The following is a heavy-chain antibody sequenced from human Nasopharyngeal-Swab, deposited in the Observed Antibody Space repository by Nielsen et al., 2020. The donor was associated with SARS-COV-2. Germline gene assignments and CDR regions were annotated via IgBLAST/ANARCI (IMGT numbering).Heavy chain of an antibody. D-gene: IGHD2-2*01. CDR2: INPSGGST. J-gene: IGHJ6*02. Sequence: ASVKVSCKASGYTFTSYYMHWVRQAPGQGLEWMGIINPSGGSTSYAQKFQGRVTMTRDTSTSTAYMELRSLRSDDTAVYYCARDPYSSTSCYECYYYGMDVWGQGTTVTVSS. CDR3: ARDPYSSTSCYECYYYGMDV. V-gene: IGHV1-46*01. CDR1: GYTFTSYY.